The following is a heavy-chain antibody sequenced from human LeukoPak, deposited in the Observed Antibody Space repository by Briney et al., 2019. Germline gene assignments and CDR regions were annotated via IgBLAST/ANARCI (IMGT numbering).Heavy chain of an antibody. CDR3: AKNPYYYDSSGYFYNP. Sequence: GGSLRLSCVASGFTFNTYSMNWARQAPGKGLEWVSSIDSSGGYMFYADSVKGRFIISRDNAKDSLYPQMNSLRAEDTAVYYCAKNPYYYDSSGYFYNPWGQGTLVTVSS. CDR1: GFTFNTYS. V-gene: IGHV3-21*04. J-gene: IGHJ4*02. CDR2: IDSSGGYM. D-gene: IGHD3-22*01.